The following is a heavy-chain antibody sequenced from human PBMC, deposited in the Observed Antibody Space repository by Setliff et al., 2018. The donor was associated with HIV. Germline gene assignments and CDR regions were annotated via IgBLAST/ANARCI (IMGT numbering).Heavy chain of an antibody. J-gene: IGHJ4*02. Sequence: ASVKVSCKASGYTFTGYYMHWLRQAPGQGLEWMGWINPNSGGTNYAQKFQGRVTMTRDTSISTAYMDLSRLRSDDTAVYYCARAHGHYDSSGYWGNYYFDYWGQGTLVTVSS. CDR1: GYTFTGYY. CDR2: INPNSGGT. D-gene: IGHD3-22*01. V-gene: IGHV1-2*02. CDR3: ARAHGHYDSSGYWGNYYFDY.